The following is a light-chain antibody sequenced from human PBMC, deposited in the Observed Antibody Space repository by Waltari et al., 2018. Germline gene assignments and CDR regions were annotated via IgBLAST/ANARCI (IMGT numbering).Light chain of an antibody. CDR3: QALGTGAWV. V-gene: IGLV3-1*01. J-gene: IGLJ3*02. CDR2: QDT. Sequence: SFELTQPPSVSMSPGQTASIPCSGDILGNNYASWYQHKPGQSPLLVIYQDTKRPSGIPERFSGSKSGNAATLTISGTQAMDEADYYCQALGTGAWVFGGGTKLTVL. CDR1: ILGNNY.